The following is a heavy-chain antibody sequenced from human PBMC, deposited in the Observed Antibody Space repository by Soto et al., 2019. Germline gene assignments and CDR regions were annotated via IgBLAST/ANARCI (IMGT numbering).Heavy chain of an antibody. CDR2: ISYDGSNK. CDR1: GFTFSSYA. J-gene: IGHJ4*02. Sequence: GGSLRLSCAASGFTFSSYAMHWVRQAPGKGLEWVAVISYDGSNKYYADSVKGRFTISRDNSKNTLYLQMNSLGAEDTAVYYCARDATTNPRVAGLDYWGQGTLVTVSS. D-gene: IGHD6-19*01. V-gene: IGHV3-30-3*01. CDR3: ARDATTNPRVAGLDY.